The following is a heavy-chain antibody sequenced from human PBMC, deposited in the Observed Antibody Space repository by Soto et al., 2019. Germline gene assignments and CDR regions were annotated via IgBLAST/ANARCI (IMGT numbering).Heavy chain of an antibody. CDR2: ISGSGGST. CDR1: GFIFSSYT. CDR3: AKDLPRGSWYVGPSIS. J-gene: IGHJ5*02. D-gene: IGHD6-13*01. Sequence: EVQLLESGGGLVQPGGSLRLSCAASGFIFSSYTMSWVRQAPGKGLEWVSGISGSGGSTYYADSVKGRFTISRDNSKNTLYLQMNSLRAEDTAVYYCAKDLPRGSWYVGPSISWGQGTLVTVSS. V-gene: IGHV3-23*01.